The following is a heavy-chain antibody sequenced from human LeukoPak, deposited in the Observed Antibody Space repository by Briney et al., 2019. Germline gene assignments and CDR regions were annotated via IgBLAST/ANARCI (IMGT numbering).Heavy chain of an antibody. Sequence: PSETLSLTCAVYGGSFSGYYWSWTRQPPGKGLEWIGEINHSGSTNYNSSLKSRVTISVDTSKNQFSLKLASVTAADTAVYYCARGAAKSYGSGSYFDPWGQGTLVTVSS. V-gene: IGHV4-34*01. CDR3: ARGAAKSYGSGSYFDP. CDR1: GGSFSGYY. D-gene: IGHD3-10*01. J-gene: IGHJ5*02. CDR2: INHSGST.